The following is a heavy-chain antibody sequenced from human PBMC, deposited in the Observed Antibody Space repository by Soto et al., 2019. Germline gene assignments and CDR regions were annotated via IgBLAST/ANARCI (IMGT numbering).Heavy chain of an antibody. Sequence: QAHLMQSGAEVKKPGSSVKVSCKASGGTFSGYAISWVRQRPGRGLEWMGGIIPLFGITTYAEKFQGRITLATDEATGTAFRDLISLIAEDTAVYYCARGPRSITGTTSSEDFQFWGPGTLVSVSS. CDR3: ARGPRSITGTTSSEDFQF. V-gene: IGHV1-69*01. CDR1: GGTFSGYA. D-gene: IGHD1-20*01. J-gene: IGHJ1*01. CDR2: IIPLFGIT.